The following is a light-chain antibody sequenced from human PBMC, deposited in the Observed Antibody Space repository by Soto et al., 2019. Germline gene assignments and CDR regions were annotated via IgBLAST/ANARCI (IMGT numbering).Light chain of an antibody. CDR3: SSFTTTNTWV. CDR2: EVT. CDR1: SSDVGSYDF. J-gene: IGLJ3*02. Sequence: QSALTQPTSVSGSPGQSITISCTATSSDVGSYDFVSWFQQHPGKAPKLMIYEVTNRPPGVSYRFSGSKSGNTASLTISGLQAEDEADYYCSSFTTTNTWVFGGGTKLTVL. V-gene: IGLV2-14*01.